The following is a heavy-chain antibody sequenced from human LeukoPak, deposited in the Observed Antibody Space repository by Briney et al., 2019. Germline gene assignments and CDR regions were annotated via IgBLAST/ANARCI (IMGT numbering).Heavy chain of an antibody. V-gene: IGHV3-30-3*01. J-gene: IGHJ5*02. CDR2: ISFDGSNK. CDR1: GFTFSSYA. Sequence: GGSLRLSCAASGFTFSSYAMHWVRQAPGKGLEWVAVISFDGSNKYYADSVKGRFTISRDNSKNTLYLQMNSLRAEDTAVYYCARDSPYSSSNWFDPWGQGTLVTVSS. CDR3: ARDSPYSSSNWFDP. D-gene: IGHD6-6*01.